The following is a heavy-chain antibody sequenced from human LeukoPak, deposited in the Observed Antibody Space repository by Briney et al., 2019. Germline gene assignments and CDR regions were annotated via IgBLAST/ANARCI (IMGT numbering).Heavy chain of an antibody. V-gene: IGHV2-5*01. CDR2: IYWNDDK. D-gene: IGHD4-11*01. Sequence: ESGSTLVKPPQTPTLTCTFSGFSLSTSGAGVGWIFQPPGKALGWLALIYWNDDKRYSPSLKSRLTITKDTSKNQVVLTMTNMDPVDTATYYCAHRLAAYSNSPFDYWGQGTLVTVSS. CDR1: GFSLSTSGAG. CDR3: AHRLAAYSNSPFDY. J-gene: IGHJ4*02.